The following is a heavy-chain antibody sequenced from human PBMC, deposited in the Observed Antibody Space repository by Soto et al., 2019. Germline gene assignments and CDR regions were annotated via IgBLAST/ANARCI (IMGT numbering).Heavy chain of an antibody. Sequence: GGSLRLSCAASGFTFSDYYMSWIRQAPGKGLEWVSYISSSTGTIYYADSVKGRFTISRDNAKNSLYLQMNSLRAEDTAVYYCARVPNVLYYYYYMDVWGRGTTVTVSS. CDR3: ARVPNVLYYYYYMDV. CDR2: ISSSTGTI. V-gene: IGHV3-11*01. J-gene: IGHJ6*03. D-gene: IGHD2-8*01. CDR1: GFTFSDYY.